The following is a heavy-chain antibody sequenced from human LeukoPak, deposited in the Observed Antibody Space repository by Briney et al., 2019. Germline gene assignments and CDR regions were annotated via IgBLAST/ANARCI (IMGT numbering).Heavy chain of an antibody. CDR3: ARLSGYSLTFDY. Sequence: SETLSLTCTVSGGSISNYFWTWIRQPPGKGLEWIGYIYYSGSTNYNPSLKSRVTISVDTSKNQFSLKLSSVTAADTAVYYCARLSGYSLTFDYWGQGTLVTVSS. V-gene: IGHV4-59*08. J-gene: IGHJ4*02. D-gene: IGHD5-18*01. CDR1: GGSISNYF. CDR2: IYYSGST.